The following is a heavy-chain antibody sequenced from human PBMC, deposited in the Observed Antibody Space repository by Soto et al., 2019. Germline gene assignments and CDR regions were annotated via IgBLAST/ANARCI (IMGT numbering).Heavy chain of an antibody. J-gene: IGHJ6*03. V-gene: IGHV4-34*01. CDR1: GGSFSGYQ. CDR3: ARGLILWFGDLSRRGDYYYYMDV. D-gene: IGHD3-10*01. Sequence: QVQLQQWGAGLLKPSETLSLTCAVYGGSFSGYQWSWIRQTPGKGLEWIGEINDSGNINFNPSLKSRVTILLDTPKKQISLKLSSVTAADSAVYYCARGLILWFGDLSRRGDYYYYMDVWGKGTTVTVSS. CDR2: INDSGNI.